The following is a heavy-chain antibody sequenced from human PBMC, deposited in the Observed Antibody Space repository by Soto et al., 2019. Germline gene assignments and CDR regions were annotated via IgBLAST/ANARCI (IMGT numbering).Heavy chain of an antibody. CDR1: GFTFSTLG. J-gene: IGHJ4*02. CDR2: FSGSDGEI. Sequence: GSLRLSCAASGFTFSTLGMCGVRQAPGKGLEWVSTFSGSDGEIHYADSVKGRFTISRDNSKNTLYLQMDSLRAEDTAVYYCAKTYGAGNHYNAYWGQGTLVTVSS. CDR3: AKTYGAGNHYNAY. V-gene: IGHV3-23*01. D-gene: IGHD3-10*01.